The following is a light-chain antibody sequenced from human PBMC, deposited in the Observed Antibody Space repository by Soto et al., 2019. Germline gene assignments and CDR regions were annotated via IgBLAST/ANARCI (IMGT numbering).Light chain of an antibody. J-gene: IGKJ1*01. CDR3: QQYGSSLRT. CDR2: GSS. Sequence: EIVMTQAPGTLSLSPGERATLSCRASQSVGSNYLAWYQQKPGQAPRLLIYGSSSRATGIPDRFSGSGSGTDFTLTISRLEPEDFAVYYCQQYGSSLRTFGQRTKVDIK. V-gene: IGKV3-20*01. CDR1: QSVGSNY.